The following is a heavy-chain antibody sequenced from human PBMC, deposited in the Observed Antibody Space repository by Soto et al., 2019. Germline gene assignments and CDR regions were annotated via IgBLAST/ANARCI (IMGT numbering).Heavy chain of an antibody. CDR2: MNPNSGNT. J-gene: IGHJ4*02. Sequence: ASVKVSCKASGYTFTSYDINWVRQATGQGLEWMGWMNPNSGNTGYAQKFQGRVTMTRNTSISTAYMELSSLRSEDTAVYYCARVVDIVVVKPFDYWGQGTLVTVSS. D-gene: IGHD2-15*01. CDR3: ARVVDIVVVKPFDY. CDR1: GYTFTSYD. V-gene: IGHV1-8*01.